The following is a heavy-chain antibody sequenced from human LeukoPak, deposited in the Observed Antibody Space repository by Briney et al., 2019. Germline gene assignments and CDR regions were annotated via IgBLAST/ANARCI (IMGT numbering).Heavy chain of an antibody. V-gene: IGHV1-8*01. Sequence: ASVTVSCTASGYTFTSYDINWVRQATGQGLEWMGWMNPNSGNTGYAQKFQGRVTMTRNTSISTAYMDLSSLRSEDTAVYYCASTPRLSSSDESPPEWGQGTLVTVSS. CDR2: MNPNSGNT. D-gene: IGHD2-15*01. J-gene: IGHJ4*02. CDR3: ASTPRLSSSDESPPE. CDR1: GYTFTSYD.